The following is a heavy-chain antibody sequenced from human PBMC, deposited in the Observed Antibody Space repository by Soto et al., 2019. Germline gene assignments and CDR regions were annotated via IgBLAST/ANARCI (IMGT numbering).Heavy chain of an antibody. Sequence: QVQLQESGPGLVKPSETLSLTCTVSGGSISSYYWTWIRQTPGKGLEWIGYVYYSGGTNYNPSLQSRVTISVDTSKSQFSLNLSSVTAADTAVYYCARNHRYNSGWYESWGHGILVTVSS. CDR3: ARNHRYNSGWYES. D-gene: IGHD6-19*01. CDR1: GGSISSYY. J-gene: IGHJ5*01. V-gene: IGHV4-59*01. CDR2: VYYSGGT.